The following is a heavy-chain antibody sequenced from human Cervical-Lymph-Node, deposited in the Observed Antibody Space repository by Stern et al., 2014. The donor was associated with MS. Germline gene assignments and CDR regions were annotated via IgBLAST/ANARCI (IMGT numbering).Heavy chain of an antibody. J-gene: IGHJ6*02. Sequence: VQLVESGPGLVKPSQTLSLTCTVSGGSISSGSYYWSWIRQPAGKGLEWIGRIYTSGSTNYTPPLKGRFTISVDTSKTRFSLKLSSLPAADTAVYYCARDCRLRYFDNYGMDVWGQGTTVTVSS. CDR3: ARDCRLRYFDNYGMDV. V-gene: IGHV4-61*02. CDR1: GGSISSGSYY. CDR2: IYTSGST. D-gene: IGHD3-9*01.